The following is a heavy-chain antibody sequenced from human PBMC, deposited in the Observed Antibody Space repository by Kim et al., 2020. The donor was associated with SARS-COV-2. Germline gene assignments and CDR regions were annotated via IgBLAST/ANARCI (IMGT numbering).Heavy chain of an antibody. J-gene: IGHJ4*02. D-gene: IGHD1-1*01. CDR3: ASSATATPSFFDY. V-gene: IGHV3-21*06. Sequence: YHASAAKGRSNISRDNHKNSVYLQMHSLRADDTAVYYCASSATATPSFFDYWGQGTLVTVPS.